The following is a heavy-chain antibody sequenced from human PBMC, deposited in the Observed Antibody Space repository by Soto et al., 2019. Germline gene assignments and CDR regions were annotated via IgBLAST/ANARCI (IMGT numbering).Heavy chain of an antibody. V-gene: IGHV2-5*02. CDR3: AHQSGSYAPFDY. CDR2: IYWDDDK. CDR1: GFSLSTRGVG. D-gene: IGHD3-10*01. Sequence: GLTLANPTQTLTLTCTFSGFSLSTRGVGVGWIRQPPGKALEWLALIYWDDDKRYSPSLKSRLTITKDTSKNQVVLTMTNMDPVDTATYYCAHQSGSYAPFDYWGQGTLVTVSS. J-gene: IGHJ4*02.